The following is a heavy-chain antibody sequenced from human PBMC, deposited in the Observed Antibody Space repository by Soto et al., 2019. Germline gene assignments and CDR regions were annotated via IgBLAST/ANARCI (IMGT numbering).Heavy chain of an antibody. CDR2: IYYSGST. Sequence: QVQLQESGPGLVKPSETLSLTCTVSGGSISSYYWSWIRQPPGKGLEWIGYIYYSGSTNYNPSLKSRVTISVDTSKNQFSLKLSSVTAADTAVYYCARDRIFSELYTGGYYYYGMDVWGQGTTVTVSS. CDR3: ARDRIFSELYTGGYYYYGMDV. CDR1: GGSISSYY. J-gene: IGHJ6*02. D-gene: IGHD2-8*01. V-gene: IGHV4-59*01.